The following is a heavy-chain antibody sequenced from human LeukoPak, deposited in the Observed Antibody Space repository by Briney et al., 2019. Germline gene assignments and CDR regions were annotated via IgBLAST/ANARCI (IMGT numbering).Heavy chain of an antibody. V-gene: IGHV4-61*01. CDR2: IHNSRST. D-gene: IGHD5-18*01. Sequence: SETLSLTCTVSGGSVSSGSYYWTWIRQPPGKGLEWIGYIHNSRSTNYNPSLKSRVTISVDTSKNQFSLKVTSLTAADTAVYYCARGRGYSYGFPFDYWGQGTLVTVSS. J-gene: IGHJ4*02. CDR3: ARGRGYSYGFPFDY. CDR1: GGSVSSGSYY.